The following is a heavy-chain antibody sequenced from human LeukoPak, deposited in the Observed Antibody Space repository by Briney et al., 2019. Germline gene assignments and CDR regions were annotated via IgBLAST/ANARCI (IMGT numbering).Heavy chain of an antibody. Sequence: ASVKVSCKASGYTLTSYYMHWVRQAPGQGLEWMGIINPSGGSTSYAQKFQGRVTMTRDTSTSTVYMELSRLRSDDTAVYYCARQTTVTTFDYWGQGTLVTVSS. V-gene: IGHV1-46*01. CDR3: ARQTTVTTFDY. CDR1: GYTLTSYY. J-gene: IGHJ4*02. D-gene: IGHD4-17*01. CDR2: INPSGGST.